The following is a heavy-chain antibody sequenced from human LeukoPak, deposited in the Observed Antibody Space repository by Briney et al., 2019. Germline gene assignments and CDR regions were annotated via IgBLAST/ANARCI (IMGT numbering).Heavy chain of an antibody. CDR3: ASGGNSARDDAFDI. D-gene: IGHD4-23*01. J-gene: IGHJ3*02. CDR1: GYTFTSYA. CDR2: IIPILGIA. Sequence: GASVKVSCKASGYTFTSYAISWVRQAPGQGLEWMGRIIPILGIANYAQKFQGRVTITADKSTSTAYMELSSLRSEDTAVYYCASGGNSARDDAFDIWGQGTMVTVSS. V-gene: IGHV1-69*04.